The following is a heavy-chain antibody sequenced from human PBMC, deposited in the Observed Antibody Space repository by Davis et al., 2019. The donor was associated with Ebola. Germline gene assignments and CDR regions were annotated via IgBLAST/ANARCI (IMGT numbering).Heavy chain of an antibody. CDR1: GGSFSGYY. Sequence: SETLSLTCAVYGGSFSGYYWSWIRQPPGKGLEWIGEVNHSGSTNYNPSPKSRVTISVDTSKNQFSLKLSSVTAADTAVYYCARGLYPWELDYWGQGALVTVSS. CDR3: ARGLYPWELDY. J-gene: IGHJ4*02. CDR2: VNHSGST. D-gene: IGHD1-1*01. V-gene: IGHV4-34*01.